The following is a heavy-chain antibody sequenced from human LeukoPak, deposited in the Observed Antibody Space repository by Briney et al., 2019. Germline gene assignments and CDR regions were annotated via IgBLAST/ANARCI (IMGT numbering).Heavy chain of an antibody. Sequence: SETLSLTCTVSGYSISSGYYWGWIRQPPGKGLERIGSIYHSGSTYYNPSLKSRVTISVDTSKNQFSLKLSSVTAADTAVYYCARETAMVTSWGQGTLVTVSS. CDR3: ARETAMVTS. CDR1: GYSISSGYY. D-gene: IGHD5-18*01. CDR2: IYHSGST. V-gene: IGHV4-38-2*02. J-gene: IGHJ4*02.